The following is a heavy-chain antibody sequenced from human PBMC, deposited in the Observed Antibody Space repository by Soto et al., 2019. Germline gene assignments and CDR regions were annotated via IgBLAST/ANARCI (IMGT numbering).Heavy chain of an antibody. CDR2: ISSSSSTI. Sequence: GGSLRLSCAASGFTFSSYSMNWVRQAPGKGLEWVSYISSSSSTIYYADSVKGRFTISRDNAKNSLYLQMNSLRAEDTAVYYCARGPDPHLITMIVNGAFDIWGQGTMVTVSS. CDR3: ARGPDPHLITMIVNGAFDI. J-gene: IGHJ3*02. CDR1: GFTFSSYS. D-gene: IGHD3-22*01. V-gene: IGHV3-48*04.